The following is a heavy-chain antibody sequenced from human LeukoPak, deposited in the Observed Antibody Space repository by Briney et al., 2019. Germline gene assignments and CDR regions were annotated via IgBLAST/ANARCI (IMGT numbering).Heavy chain of an antibody. CDR3: ARVSHSGAFQH. V-gene: IGHV3-21*01. CDR2: ISSSSSYI. CDR1: GFTFSSYS. Sequence: PGGSLRLSCAASGFTFSSYSMNWVRQAPGKGLEWVSSISSSSSYIYYADSVRGRFTISRDNAKNSLYLQMNSLRAEDTAVYYCARVSHSGAFQHWGQGTLVTVSS. D-gene: IGHD2-21*01. J-gene: IGHJ1*01.